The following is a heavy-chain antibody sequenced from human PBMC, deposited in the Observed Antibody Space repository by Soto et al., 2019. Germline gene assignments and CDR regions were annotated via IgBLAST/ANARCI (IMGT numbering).Heavy chain of an antibody. Sequence: EVQLLESGGGSVQPGGSLRLSCAASGFAFSNFAMTWVRQAPGKGLEWVSTISGSGGYTYYGDSVQGRFTISRDDSKNTLYLQMNSLTSQDTAVYYCAKGTALTPHHDAFHIWGQGTMVTVSS. J-gene: IGHJ3*02. CDR1: GFAFSNFA. D-gene: IGHD4-17*01. CDR3: AKGTALTPHHDAFHI. CDR2: ISGSGGYT. V-gene: IGHV3-23*01.